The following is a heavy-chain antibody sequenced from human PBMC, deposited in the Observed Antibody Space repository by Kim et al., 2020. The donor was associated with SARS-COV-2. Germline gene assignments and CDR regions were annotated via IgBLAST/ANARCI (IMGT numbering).Heavy chain of an antibody. CDR3: ARARVLWFGERSGAAFDI. J-gene: IGHJ3*02. V-gene: IGHV1-3*01. CDR2: INAGNGNT. D-gene: IGHD3-10*01. Sequence: ASVKVSCKASGYTFTSYAMHWVRQAPGQRLEWMGWINAGNGNTKYSQKFQGRVTITRDTSASTAYMELSSLRSEDTAVYYCARARVLWFGERSGAAFDIWGQGTMVTVSS. CDR1: GYTFTSYA.